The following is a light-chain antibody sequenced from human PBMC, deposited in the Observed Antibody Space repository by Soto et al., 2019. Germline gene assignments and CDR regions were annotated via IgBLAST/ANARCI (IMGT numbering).Light chain of an antibody. Sequence: DIQMTQIPSSLSASVGDRVTITCQASQDINNCLNWYHQKPGKAPNLLIYDASNLESGVPSRFNGSGSGTHFTLPISSLQPEDTATYYCQQYDNLPLTFGPGTKVEIQ. V-gene: IGKV1-33*01. J-gene: IGKJ3*01. CDR2: DAS. CDR1: QDINNC. CDR3: QQYDNLPLT.